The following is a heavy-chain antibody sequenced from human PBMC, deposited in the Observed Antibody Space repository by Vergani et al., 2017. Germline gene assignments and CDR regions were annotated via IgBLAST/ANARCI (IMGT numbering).Heavy chain of an antibody. V-gene: IGHV3-7*01. CDR2: MKEDGADK. D-gene: IGHD1-26*01. CDR3: AREGHLVEPDLDY. CDR1: GFKLDDYW. J-gene: IGHJ4*02. Sequence: EVHLVESGGGLVQPGGSLRLSCVGSGFKLDDYWMSWVRQAPGKGLEWVADMKEDGADKKYVDSVKGRFTISRNNAKNSLFLQMNSLRAKDTAVYFCAREGHLVEPDLDYWGQGTLVTVSS.